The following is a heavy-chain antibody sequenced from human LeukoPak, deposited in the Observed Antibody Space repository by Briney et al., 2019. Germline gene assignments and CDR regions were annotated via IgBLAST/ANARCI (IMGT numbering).Heavy chain of an antibody. CDR2: IRGGGGAT. CDR1: GFTFSIYA. V-gene: IGHV3-23*01. D-gene: IGHD4-17*01. CDR3: AKDPNGDYVGAFDF. J-gene: IGHJ3*01. Sequence: GGSLRLSCAASGFTFSIYAMRWVRQAPGKGLEWVSTIRGGGGATNYADSVKGRFTISRDNSKSTLYLQMSSLRAEDTATYYCAKDPNGDYVGAFDFWGQGTLVTVSS.